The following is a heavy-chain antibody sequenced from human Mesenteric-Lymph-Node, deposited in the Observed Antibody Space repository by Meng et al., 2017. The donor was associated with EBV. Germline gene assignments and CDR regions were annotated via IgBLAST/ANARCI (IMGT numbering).Heavy chain of an antibody. CDR3: ARGYGSGHL. J-gene: IGHJ4*02. CDR2: INHSGST. CDR1: GGSFSGYY. V-gene: IGHV4-34*01. D-gene: IGHD3-10*01. Sequence: QVRLQQWGAGLLKPSEPLSLTCAVYGGSFSGYYWSWIRQPPGKGLEWIGEINHSGSTNYNPSLKSRVTISVDTSKNQFSLKLSSVTAADTAVYYCARGYGSGHLWGQGTLVTVSS.